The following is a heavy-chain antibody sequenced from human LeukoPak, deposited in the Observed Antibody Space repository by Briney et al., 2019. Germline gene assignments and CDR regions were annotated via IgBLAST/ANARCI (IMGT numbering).Heavy chain of an antibody. CDR3: ARERESYYGSGSVCMDV. D-gene: IGHD3-10*01. J-gene: IGHJ6*03. CDR2: ISSSGSTI. V-gene: IGHV3-48*03. Sequence: GGSLRLSCAASGFTFSSYEMNWVRQAPGKGLEWVSYISSSGSTIYYADSVKGRFTISRDNAKNSLYLQMNSLRAEDTAVYYCARERESYYGSGSVCMDVWGKGTTVTVSS. CDR1: GFTFSSYE.